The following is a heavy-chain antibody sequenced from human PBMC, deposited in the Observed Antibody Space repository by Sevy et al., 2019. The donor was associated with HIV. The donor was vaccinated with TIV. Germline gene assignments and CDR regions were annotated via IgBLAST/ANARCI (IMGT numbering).Heavy chain of an antibody. V-gene: IGHV4-38-2*01. CDR2: SYRSGST. CDR1: GYSISSGYY. D-gene: IGHD2-2*01. CDR3: AGHVLVVVVQAATRGAFDI. Sequence: SETLSLTCAVSGYSISSGYYWGWIRQPPGKGLEWIGSSYRSGSTYYNPSLKSRVTLSVDTSKNQFSLKLSAVTAADTAVYYGAGHVLVVVVQAATRGAFDIWGQGTMVTVSS. J-gene: IGHJ3*02.